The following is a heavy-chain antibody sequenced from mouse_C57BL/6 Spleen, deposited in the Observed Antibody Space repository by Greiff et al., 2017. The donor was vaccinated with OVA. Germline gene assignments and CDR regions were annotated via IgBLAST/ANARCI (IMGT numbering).Heavy chain of an antibody. CDR2: ISSGGSYT. V-gene: IGHV5-6*01. D-gene: IGHD1-1*01. J-gene: IGHJ1*03. Sequence: EVKLVESGGDLVKPGGSLKLSCAASGFTFSSYGMSWVRQTPDKRLEWVATISSGGSYTYYPDSVKGRFTISRDNAKNTLYLQMSSLKSEDTAMYYCARLGTTVGYFDVWGTGTTVTVSS. CDR1: GFTFSSYG. CDR3: ARLGTTVGYFDV.